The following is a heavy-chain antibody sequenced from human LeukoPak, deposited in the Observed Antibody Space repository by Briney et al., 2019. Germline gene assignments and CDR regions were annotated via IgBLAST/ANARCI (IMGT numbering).Heavy chain of an antibody. J-gene: IGHJ4*02. CDR3: VRDKTRNDFDY. V-gene: IGHV3-74*01. D-gene: IGHD1-14*01. Sequence: PGGSLRLSCAASGFTFSNYWMHWVRHAPAKGLVWVSRISSDGGSSTYADSVKGGFTVSRDNAKKTLYLQMNSLRAEDTAVYYCVRDKTRNDFDYWGQGTLVTVSS. CDR1: GFTFSNYW. CDR2: ISSDGGSS.